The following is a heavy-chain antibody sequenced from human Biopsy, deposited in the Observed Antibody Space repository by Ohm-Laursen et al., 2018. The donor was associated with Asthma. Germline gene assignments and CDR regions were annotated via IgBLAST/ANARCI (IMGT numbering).Heavy chain of an antibody. J-gene: IGHJ6*04. Sequence: SVKVSCKASGDSFSNYAISWVRQAPGQGLEWMGGLIPVLGTPDHAQMFEGRVTITADKSTSTAYMELSSLSSEDTAVYYCARGYSGSDRIVYYYSGLEVWGKGTTVTASS. V-gene: IGHV1-69*10. CDR2: LIPVLGTP. D-gene: IGHD5-12*01. CDR3: ARGYSGSDRIVYYYSGLEV. CDR1: GDSFSNYA.